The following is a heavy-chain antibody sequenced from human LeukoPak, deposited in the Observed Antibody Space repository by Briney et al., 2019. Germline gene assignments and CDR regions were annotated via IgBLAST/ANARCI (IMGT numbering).Heavy chain of an antibody. J-gene: IGHJ4*02. V-gene: IGHV3-74*01. D-gene: IGHD6-6*01. CDR2: ISPTGSTT. CDR1: GXSXXGHX. Sequence: PGGXXXXSXXXXGXSXXGHXMHWARQLPGKGLVWXSRISPTGSTTSYADSVKGRFTVSRDNAKNTLYLQVNNLRAEATAVYYCARGPNSNWSGLDFWGQGTLLTVSS. CDR3: ARGPNSNWSGLDF.